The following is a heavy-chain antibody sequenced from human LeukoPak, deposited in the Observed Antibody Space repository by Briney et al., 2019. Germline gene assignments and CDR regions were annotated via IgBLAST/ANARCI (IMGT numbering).Heavy chain of an antibody. J-gene: IGHJ3*02. CDR1: GGSIRSSYYY. D-gene: IGHD4-17*01. CDR3: ARKATTGPTKAAFDI. CDR2: IYDSGST. V-gene: IGHV4-39*07. Sequence: PSETLSLTCTVSGGSIRSSYYYWGWIRQPPGKGLEWIGGIYDSGSTYYNPSLKSRVTMSVDTSKNQFSLKLSSVTAVDTAVYYCARKATTGPTKAAFDIWGQGTMVTVSS.